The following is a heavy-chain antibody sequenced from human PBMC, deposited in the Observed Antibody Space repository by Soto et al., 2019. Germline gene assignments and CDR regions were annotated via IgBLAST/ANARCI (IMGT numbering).Heavy chain of an antibody. J-gene: IGHJ6*02. CDR3: DRVYCSGGSCYFYYDYGIDV. Sequence: GGSLRLSCATSGFPFSSYSMNWVRQSPGKGLEWVSSISISSSYIYHADSVKGRFTISRDNAKNSLYLQMNSLRAEDTAVYYCDRVYCSGGSCYFYYDYGIDVWGQGTTVTVSS. CDR1: GFPFSSYS. D-gene: IGHD2-15*01. CDR2: ISISSSYI. V-gene: IGHV3-21*01.